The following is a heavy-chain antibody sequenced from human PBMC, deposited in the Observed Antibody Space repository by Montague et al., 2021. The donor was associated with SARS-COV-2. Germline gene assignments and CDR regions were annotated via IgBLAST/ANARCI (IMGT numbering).Heavy chain of an antibody. J-gene: IGHJ5*02. CDR1: GGSISSYY. Sequence: SETLSLTCSVSGGSISSYYWSWIRQSPGKGLEWIGYIFHSGITDYNPSLKSRVTISVDMSKNQFSLQLNSVTVADSAVYYCARTEYNWNDWFDPWGQGTLVTVSS. CDR3: ARTEYNWNDWFDP. CDR2: IFHSGIT. D-gene: IGHD1-20*01. V-gene: IGHV4-59*13.